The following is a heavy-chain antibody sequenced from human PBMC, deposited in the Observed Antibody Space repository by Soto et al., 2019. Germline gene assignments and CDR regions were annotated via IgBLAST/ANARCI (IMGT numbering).Heavy chain of an antibody. Sequence: ESGGGVVQPGRSLRLSCAASGFTFSSYGMHWVRQAPGKGLEWVAVISYDGSNKYYADSVKGRFTISRDNSKNTLYLQMNSLRAEDTAVYYCAKDGVAGRKYYFDYWGQGTLVTVSS. CDR1: GFTFSSYG. J-gene: IGHJ4*02. D-gene: IGHD6-19*01. CDR3: AKDGVAGRKYYFDY. V-gene: IGHV3-30*18. CDR2: ISYDGSNK.